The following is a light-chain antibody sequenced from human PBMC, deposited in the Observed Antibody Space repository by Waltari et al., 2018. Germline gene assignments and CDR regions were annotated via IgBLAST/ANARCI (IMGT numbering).Light chain of an antibody. CDR1: SSDVGASSY. Sequence: QSALTQPASVSGSPGQSITISCTGTSSDVGASSYVSWYQQHPGKAPKLMIYDVSKRPSGVSNRFSGSKSANTASLTISALQAEDEADYYCSSYTSSNTLIFGGGTTLTVL. J-gene: IGLJ2*01. V-gene: IGLV2-14*03. CDR2: DVS. CDR3: SSYTSSNTLI.